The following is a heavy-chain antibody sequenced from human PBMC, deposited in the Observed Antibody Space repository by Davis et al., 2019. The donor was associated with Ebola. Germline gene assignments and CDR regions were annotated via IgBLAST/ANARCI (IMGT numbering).Heavy chain of an antibody. CDR1: GFTIDDSA. Sequence: PGGSLRLSCVDSGFTIDDSAMHWVRLGPGKGLEWVAGISWNSVRSAYADSVKGRFTISRDNAKHALYLQMNSLRVEDTALYYCVAANYYGMDVWGQGTAVTVS. V-gene: IGHV3-9*01. D-gene: IGHD6-25*01. CDR2: ISWNSVRS. CDR3: VAANYYGMDV. J-gene: IGHJ6*02.